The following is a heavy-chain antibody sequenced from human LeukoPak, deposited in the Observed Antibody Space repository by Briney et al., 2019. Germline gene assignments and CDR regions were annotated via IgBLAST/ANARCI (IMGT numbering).Heavy chain of an antibody. Sequence: SETLSLTGTVSGGSISGFYWDWIRQPPGKGLEWIGFIYYSGSANYNPSLKSRVTMSVDMSKNQFSLKLSSVTAADTAFYYCARDRDSSGWFDYWGQGALVTVSS. CDR3: ARDRDSSGWFDY. CDR1: GGSISGFY. V-gene: IGHV4-59*01. J-gene: IGHJ4*02. D-gene: IGHD6-19*01. CDR2: IYYSGSA.